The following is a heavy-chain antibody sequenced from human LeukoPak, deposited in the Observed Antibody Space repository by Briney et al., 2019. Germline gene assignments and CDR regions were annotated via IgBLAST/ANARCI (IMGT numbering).Heavy chain of an antibody. CDR1: GYTFTGYY. CDR2: INPNSGGT. J-gene: IGHJ4*02. CDR3: ARGIFGVVWRDKVVDY. D-gene: IGHD3-3*02. Sequence: ASVKVSCKASGYTFTGYYMHWVRQAPGQGLEWMGWINPNSGGTNYAQKFQGRVTKTRDTSISTAYMELSRLRSDDTAVYYCARGIFGVVWRDKVVDYWGQGTLVTVSS. V-gene: IGHV1-2*02.